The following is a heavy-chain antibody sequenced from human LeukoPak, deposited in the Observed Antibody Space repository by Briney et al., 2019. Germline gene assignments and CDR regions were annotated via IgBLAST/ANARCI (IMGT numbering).Heavy chain of an antibody. J-gene: IGHJ4*02. D-gene: IGHD1-26*01. CDR3: AREVVGAAFDY. CDR1: GFTFSSYS. CDR2: ISSSSSYI. Sequence: GGSLRLSCAASGFTFSSYSMNWVRQAPGKGLEWVSSISSSSSYIYYADSVKGRFTISRDNAKNSLYLQMNSLRAEDTAVYYCAREVVGAAFDYWGQGTLVTVSS. V-gene: IGHV3-21*01.